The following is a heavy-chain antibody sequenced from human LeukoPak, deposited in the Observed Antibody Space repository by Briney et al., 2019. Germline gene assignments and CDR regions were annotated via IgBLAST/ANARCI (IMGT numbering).Heavy chain of an antibody. CDR1: GDSVSSNSVT. CDR3: ARRLTQYDCFDP. CDR2: TYYRSTWYN. V-gene: IGHV6-1*01. D-gene: IGHD2-2*01. Sequence: SQTLSLTCAISGDSVSSNSVTWNWIGQSPSRGLEWLGRTYYRSTWYNDYTVSVRGRITVNPDTSKNQFSLHLNSVTPEDTAVYYCARRLTQYDCFDPWGQGILVTVSS. J-gene: IGHJ5*02.